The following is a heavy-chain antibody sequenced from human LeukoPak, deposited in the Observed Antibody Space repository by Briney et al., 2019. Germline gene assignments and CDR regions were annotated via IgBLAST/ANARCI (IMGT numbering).Heavy chain of an antibody. CDR2: IKYDGGEK. Sequence: GGSLRLSCAASGFTFSTYWMSWVRQVPGKGLEWLANIKYDGGEKYYVDSVKGRFTVSRDNAKNSLYLQMNSLRAEDTAVYYCATENVVVVAARVDYWGQGTLVTVSS. V-gene: IGHV3-7*01. CDR1: GFTFSTYW. D-gene: IGHD2-15*01. J-gene: IGHJ4*02. CDR3: ATENVVVVAARVDY.